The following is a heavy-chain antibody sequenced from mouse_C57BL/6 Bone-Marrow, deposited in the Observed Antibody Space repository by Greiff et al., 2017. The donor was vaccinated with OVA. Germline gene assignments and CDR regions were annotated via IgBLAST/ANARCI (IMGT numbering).Heavy chain of an antibody. Sequence: VQGVESGAELVRPGSSVKLSCKASGYTFTDYYINWVKQRPGQGLEWIARIYPGSGNTYYNEKFKGKATLTAEKSSSTAYMQLSSLTSEDSAVYFCATYYGSSIYYYAMDYWGQGTSVTVSS. CDR2: IYPGSGNT. J-gene: IGHJ4*01. CDR3: ATYYGSSIYYYAMDY. CDR1: GYTFTDYY. D-gene: IGHD1-1*01. V-gene: IGHV1-76*01.